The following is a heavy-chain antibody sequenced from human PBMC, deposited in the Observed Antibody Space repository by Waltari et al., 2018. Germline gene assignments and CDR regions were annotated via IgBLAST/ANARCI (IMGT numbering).Heavy chain of an antibody. J-gene: IGHJ6*02. CDR2: IYYRGST. CDR3: ARRPITMVRGVMYGMDV. V-gene: IGHV4-39*07. Sequence: QLQLQESGPGLVKPSETLSLTCPVSGGSLSSSSYYWGWIREPPGKGLEWIGSIYYRGSTYYNPSLKSRVTISVDTSKNQFSLKLSSVTAADTAVYYCARRPITMVRGVMYGMDVWGQGTTVTVSS. D-gene: IGHD3-10*01. CDR1: GGSLSSSSYY.